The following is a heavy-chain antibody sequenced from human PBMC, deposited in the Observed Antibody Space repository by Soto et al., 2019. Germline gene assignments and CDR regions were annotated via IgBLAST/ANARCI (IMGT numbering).Heavy chain of an antibody. CDR1: GDRVSSNSVA. D-gene: IGHD6-19*01. CDR3: ARGVAVAGDYWYFDL. CDR2: TYYRSKWYD. V-gene: IGHV6-1*01. Sequence: SQTLSLTCAISGDRVSSNSVAWNWIRQSPSRGLEWLGRTYYRSKWYDDYAVSVKSRITINPDTPKNQFSLQLNSVTPEDTAVYYCARGVAVAGDYWYFDLWGRGTLVTVSS. J-gene: IGHJ2*01.